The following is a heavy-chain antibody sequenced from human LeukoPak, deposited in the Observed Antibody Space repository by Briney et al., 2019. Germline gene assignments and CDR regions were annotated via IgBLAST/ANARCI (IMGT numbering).Heavy chain of an antibody. V-gene: IGHV4-61*09. Sequence: PSETLSLTCTVSGDSLTSGSRYWSWIRQPAGKGLEWIGHFYSSARATYNPSLESRVTISGDTAKNQFSLKLDSVTAADTAVYFCARCMSELDYGDYAYYYHMDVWGKGTTVTVSS. CDR2: FYSSARA. D-gene: IGHD4-17*01. CDR3: ARCMSELDYGDYAYYYHMDV. J-gene: IGHJ6*04. CDR1: GDSLTSGSRY.